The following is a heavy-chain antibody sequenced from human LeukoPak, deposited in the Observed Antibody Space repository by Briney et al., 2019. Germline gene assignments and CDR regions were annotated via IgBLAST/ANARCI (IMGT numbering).Heavy chain of an antibody. V-gene: IGHV1-18*01. CDR2: ISASNGNT. CDR1: GYTFSSHG. Sequence: ASVKVSCKASGYTFSSHGIDWVRQAPGQGLEWMGWISASNGNTNYAQKLQGRVTMTTDTSTTTAYMELRSLRSDDTAVYFCARHRSGWSLDYWGQGTLVTVSP. D-gene: IGHD6-19*01. CDR3: ARHRSGWSLDY. J-gene: IGHJ4*02.